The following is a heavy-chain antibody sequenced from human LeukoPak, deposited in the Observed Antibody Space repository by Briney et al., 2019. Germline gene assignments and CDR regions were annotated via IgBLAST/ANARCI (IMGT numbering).Heavy chain of an antibody. CDR3: ARGWELPSNWSDP. J-gene: IGHJ5*02. Sequence: ASVKVSCKASGYTFTSYAMHWVRQAPGQRLEWMGWINAGNGNTNYAQKLQGRVTMTTDTSTSTAYMELRSLRSDDTAVYYCARGWELPSNWSDPWGQGTLVTVSS. V-gene: IGHV1-3*01. D-gene: IGHD1-26*01. CDR1: GYTFTSYA. CDR2: INAGNGNT.